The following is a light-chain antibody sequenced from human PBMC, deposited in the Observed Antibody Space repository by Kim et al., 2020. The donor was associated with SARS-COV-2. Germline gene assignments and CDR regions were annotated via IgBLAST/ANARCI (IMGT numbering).Light chain of an antibody. CDR2: GVD. CDR1: SSDVGDYEY. Sequence: PVQSVTISCTATSSDVGDYEYVSWYQQHPGKAPKLIIYGVDKRPSGVPDRFSGSKSGNTASLTISGLPAEDEADYYCCSHAGTFYVFGAGTKVTVL. J-gene: IGLJ1*01. CDR3: CSHAGTFYV. V-gene: IGLV2-11*03.